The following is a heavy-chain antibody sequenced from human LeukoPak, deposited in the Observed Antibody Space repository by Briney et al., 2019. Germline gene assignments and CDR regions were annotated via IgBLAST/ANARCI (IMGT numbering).Heavy chain of an antibody. Sequence: PGGSLRLSCAASGLTFSNYAMSWVRQAPGEGLEWVSSITGTGGSTYYADSVKGRFTISRDSSMNTLYLQMNSLRAEDTAVYYCAKQRAFSPVTNFDYWGQGTLVTVSS. J-gene: IGHJ4*02. CDR3: AKQRAFSPVTNFDY. CDR1: GLTFSNYA. CDR2: ITGTGGST. V-gene: IGHV3-23*01. D-gene: IGHD4-17*01.